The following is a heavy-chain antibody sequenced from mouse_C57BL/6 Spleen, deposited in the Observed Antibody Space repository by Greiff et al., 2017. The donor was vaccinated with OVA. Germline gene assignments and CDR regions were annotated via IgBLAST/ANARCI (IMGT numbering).Heavy chain of an antibody. V-gene: IGHV1-81*01. CDR2: IYPRSGNT. CDR3: ARFPLYYYGSSYEAMDY. J-gene: IGHJ4*01. D-gene: IGHD1-1*01. Sequence: VQLQQSGAELARPGASVKLSCKASGYTFTSYGISWVKQRTGQGLEWIGEIYPRSGNTYYNEKFKGKATLTADKSSSTEYMELRSLTSEDSAVYFCARFPLYYYGSSYEAMDYWGQGTSVTVSS. CDR1: GYTFTSYG.